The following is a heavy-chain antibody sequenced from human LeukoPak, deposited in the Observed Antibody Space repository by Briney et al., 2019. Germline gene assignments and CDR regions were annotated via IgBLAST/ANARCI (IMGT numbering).Heavy chain of an antibody. CDR3: ARGADQEFDF. Sequence: ASVKVSCKSSGHTFNNHFIHWVRQAPRQGLEWMGMINPRDGTTRTLQKFQGRVSMIRDTSTSTLYMGLSSLSSEDTATYFCARGADQEFDFWGQGTLVTVSS. V-gene: IGHV1-46*02. J-gene: IGHJ4*02. CDR1: GHTFNNHF. CDR2: INPRDGTT.